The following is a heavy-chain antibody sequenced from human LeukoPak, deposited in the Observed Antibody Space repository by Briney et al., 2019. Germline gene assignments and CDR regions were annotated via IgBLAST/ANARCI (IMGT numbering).Heavy chain of an antibody. CDR2: ILPIIHIP. J-gene: IGHJ4*02. CDR1: GGTFGTYT. CDR3: ARETEDDSIFGVVFGPLDY. D-gene: IGHD3-3*01. V-gene: IGHV1-69*04. Sequence: SVKVSCKASGGTFGTYTISWVRQAPGQGLEWMGRILPIIHIPDYAQKFQDRVTIAADTSTNTAYMELGSLRSEDTAVYYCARETEDDSIFGVVFGPLDYWGQGTLVTVSS.